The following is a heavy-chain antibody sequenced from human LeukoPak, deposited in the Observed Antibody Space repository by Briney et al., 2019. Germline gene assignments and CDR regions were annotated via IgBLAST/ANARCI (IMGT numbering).Heavy chain of an antibody. D-gene: IGHD6-19*01. J-gene: IGHJ4*02. V-gene: IGHV3-15*01. CDR2: IKSKTDGGTT. Sequence: GGSLRLSCAASGFTFSNAWMGWVRQAPGKGLEWVGRIKSKTDGGTTDYAAPVKGRFTISRDDSKNTLYLQMNSLKTEDTAVYYCTTDPGYSSGWYVYWGQGTLVTVSS. CDR1: GFTFSNAW. CDR3: TTDPGYSSGWYVY.